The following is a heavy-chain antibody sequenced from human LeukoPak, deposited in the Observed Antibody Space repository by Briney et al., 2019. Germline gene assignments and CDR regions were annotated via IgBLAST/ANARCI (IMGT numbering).Heavy chain of an antibody. Sequence: GGSLRLSCAASGFTFSDYYMSWIRQAPGKGLEWVSYISSSGSTIYYADSVKGRFTISRDNAKNSLYLQMNSLRAEDTAVYYCARVVYYSRAGNDAFDIWGQGTMVTVSS. CDR1: GFTFSDYY. V-gene: IGHV3-11*01. CDR3: ARVVYYSRAGNDAFDI. D-gene: IGHD5/OR15-5a*01. J-gene: IGHJ3*02. CDR2: ISSSGSTI.